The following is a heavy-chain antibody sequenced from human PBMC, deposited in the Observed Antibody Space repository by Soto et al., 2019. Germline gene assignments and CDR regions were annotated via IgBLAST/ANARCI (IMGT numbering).Heavy chain of an antibody. V-gene: IGHV1-18*04. CDR3: AREGILGLFDAYDL. Sequence: QDQLVQSGAEVKKPGASVKVSCKASVFTSSGISWVRQAPGQRLEWMGWISTHNGNTIYAQKFQGRVSMTMDTSTTTVYMELRSLRPEDTAVYLCAREGILGLFDAYDLWGQGTMVTVSS. D-gene: IGHD3-3*01. CDR2: ISTHNGNT. J-gene: IGHJ3*01. CDR1: VFTSSG.